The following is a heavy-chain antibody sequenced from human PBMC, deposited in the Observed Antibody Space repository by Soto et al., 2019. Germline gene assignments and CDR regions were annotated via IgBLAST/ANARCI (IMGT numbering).Heavy chain of an antibody. D-gene: IGHD2-21*01. Sequence: GGSLRLSCAASGITFIYAWMDWVRQAPGKRLEWVGRIKSQASGGTIDYAAPVKGRFTISRDDSKNTVYLQMDSLKTEDTAVYYCTHLLSLAHPYSYLWGQGTQVTVPQ. V-gene: IGHV3-15*07. CDR2: IKSQASGGTI. CDR1: GITFIYAW. CDR3: THLLSLAHPYSYL. J-gene: IGHJ4*02.